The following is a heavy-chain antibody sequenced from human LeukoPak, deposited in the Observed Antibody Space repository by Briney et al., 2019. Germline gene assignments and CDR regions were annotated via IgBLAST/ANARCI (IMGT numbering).Heavy chain of an antibody. Sequence: SETLSLTCTVSGGSISSGDYYWSWIRQPPGKGLEWIGYIYYSGSTYYNPSLKSRVTISVDTSKNQFSLKLSSVTAADTAVYYCARALGSGPYYYYGMDVWAKGPRSPSP. J-gene: IGHJ6*02. CDR3: ARALGSGPYYYYGMDV. V-gene: IGHV4-30-4*01. CDR2: IYYSGST. CDR1: GGSISSGDYY. D-gene: IGHD3-10*01.